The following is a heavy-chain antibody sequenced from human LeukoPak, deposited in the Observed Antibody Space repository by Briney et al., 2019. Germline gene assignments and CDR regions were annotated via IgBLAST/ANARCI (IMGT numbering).Heavy chain of an antibody. CDR2: ISHSAYTT. Sequence: ETLSLTCTVSGYSISSGYYWGWVRQPPGKGLEWVSTISHSAYTTYYADSVKGRITISRDNSKNTLYLQMNSLRADDTAVYYCAKIMALYCSGGSCNEIDYWGQGTLVTVSS. CDR1: GYSISSGY. D-gene: IGHD2-15*01. CDR3: AKIMALYCSGGSCNEIDY. V-gene: IGHV3-23*01. J-gene: IGHJ4*02.